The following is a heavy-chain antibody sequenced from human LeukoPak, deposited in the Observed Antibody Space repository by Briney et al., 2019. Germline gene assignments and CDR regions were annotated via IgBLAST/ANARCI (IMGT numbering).Heavy chain of an antibody. CDR2: VYSSGST. V-gene: IGHV4-4*07. Sequence: PSETLSLTCAVYGVSFSGYYWSWIRQPAGKGLEWIGRVYSSGSTDYNPSLKSRLSISVDTSKIQFSLRLTSVTAADTAVYYCARESSSGSGRTFDYWGQGTLVTVSS. J-gene: IGHJ4*02. CDR1: GVSFSGYY. CDR3: ARESSSGSGRTFDY. D-gene: IGHD2-15*01.